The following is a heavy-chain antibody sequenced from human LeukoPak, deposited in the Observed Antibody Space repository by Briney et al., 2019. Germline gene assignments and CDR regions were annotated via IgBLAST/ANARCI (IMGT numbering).Heavy chain of an antibody. D-gene: IGHD3-3*02. CDR3: ARQLFSLDAFDI. Sequence: ASVKVSCKASGYTFTGYYMHWVRQAPGQGLEWIGWINPNSGGTNYAQKFQGRVTMTRDTSISTAYMELSRLRSDDTAVYYCARQLFSLDAFDIWGQGTMVTVSS. J-gene: IGHJ3*02. V-gene: IGHV1-2*02. CDR1: GYTFTGYY. CDR2: INPNSGGT.